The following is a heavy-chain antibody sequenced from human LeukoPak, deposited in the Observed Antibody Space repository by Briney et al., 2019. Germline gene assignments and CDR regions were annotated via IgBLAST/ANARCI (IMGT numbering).Heavy chain of an antibody. D-gene: IGHD5-12*01. CDR3: AREITLTGYKYGLGFNY. V-gene: IGHV4-59*01. CDR1: GGSISSYY. CDR2: IYYSGST. J-gene: IGHJ4*02. Sequence: KTSETLSLTCTVSGGSISSYYWSWIRQPPGKGLEWIGYIYYSGSTNYNPSLKSRVTISVDTSKNQFSLKLSSVTAADTAVYYCAREITLTGYKYGLGFNYWGQGTLVTVSS.